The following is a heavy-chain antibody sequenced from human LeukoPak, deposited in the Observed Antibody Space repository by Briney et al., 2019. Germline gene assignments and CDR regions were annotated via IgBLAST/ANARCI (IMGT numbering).Heavy chain of an antibody. CDR2: INHSGST. J-gene: IGHJ5*02. Sequence: SETLSLTCTVSGGSISSTSYYWGWIRQPPGKGLEWIGEINHSGSTNYNPSLKSRVTMSVDTSKNQFSLKLSSVTAADTAVYYCARAYGDYEVWFDPWGQGTLVTVSS. CDR1: GGSISSTSYY. CDR3: ARAYGDYEVWFDP. D-gene: IGHD4-17*01. V-gene: IGHV4-39*07.